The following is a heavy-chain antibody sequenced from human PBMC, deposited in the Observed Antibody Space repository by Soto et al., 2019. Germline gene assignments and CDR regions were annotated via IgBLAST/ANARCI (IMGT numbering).Heavy chain of an antibody. V-gene: IGHV1-69*13. CDR1: GGTFSSYA. Sequence: SVKVSCKASGGTFSSYAISWVRQAPGQGLEWMGGIIPIFGTANYAQKFQGRVTITADESTSTAYMELNSLRSEDTAVYYCARDRTTVKDWFDPWGQGTLVTVSS. D-gene: IGHD4-17*01. CDR3: ARDRTTVKDWFDP. J-gene: IGHJ5*02. CDR2: IIPIFGTA.